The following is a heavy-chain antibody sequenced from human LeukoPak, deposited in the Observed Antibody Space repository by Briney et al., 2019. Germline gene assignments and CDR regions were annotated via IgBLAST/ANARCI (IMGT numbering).Heavy chain of an antibody. Sequence: GWSVRLSCAASGCNFRDAAMTWVRQAPGKGLEWVSLISFSGDNSHYADSVKGRFTISRDNSKHTLSLQMNSLRVEDTAIYYCAKDIQLSTWGLGTMVTVSS. V-gene: IGHV3-23*01. CDR1: GCNFRDAA. J-gene: IGHJ3*01. CDR2: ISFSGDNS. CDR3: AKDIQLST. D-gene: IGHD5-24*01.